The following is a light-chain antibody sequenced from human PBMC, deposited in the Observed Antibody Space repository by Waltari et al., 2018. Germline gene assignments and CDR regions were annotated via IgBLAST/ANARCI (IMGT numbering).Light chain of an antibody. J-gene: IGKJ3*01. V-gene: IGKV4-1*01. CDR1: QSVLRTSSNKNF. Sequence: DIVMTQSPDSLTLSLGERATISCKSSQSVLRTSSNKNFLAWYQQKSGQPPKLLFYWASTRESGVPDRFSGSGSGTDFTLTISSLQSEDVAFYYCQQYYDSPITFGPGTKVDV. CDR2: WAS. CDR3: QQYYDSPIT.